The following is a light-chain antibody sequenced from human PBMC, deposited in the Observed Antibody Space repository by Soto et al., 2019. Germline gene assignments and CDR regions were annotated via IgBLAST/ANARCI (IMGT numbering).Light chain of an antibody. CDR1: SPNIGAGYD. V-gene: IGLV1-40*01. CDR3: QSYDSSLGAYV. J-gene: IGLJ1*01. CDR2: GNS. Sequence: SVLTQPPSVSSAPGQRVTISCTGSSPNIGAGYDVHWYQPLPGTAPRLLSYGNSNRPSGVPDRFSGSKSGTSASLAITGLQAEDEADYYCQSYDSSLGAYVFGTGTKVTVL.